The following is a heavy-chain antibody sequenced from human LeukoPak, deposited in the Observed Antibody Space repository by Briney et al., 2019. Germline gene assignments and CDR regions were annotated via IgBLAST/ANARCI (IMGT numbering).Heavy chain of an antibody. J-gene: IGHJ5*02. Sequence: SETLSLTCIVSGGSINSGSYYWSWIRQPAGKGLEWIGRIYTSGSTNYNPSLKSRVTISVDTSKNQFSLKLTSVTAADTAVYYCVREYLYDDASIYDPWGQGTLVTVSS. CDR1: GGSINSGSYY. V-gene: IGHV4-61*02. CDR3: VREYLYDDASIYDP. CDR2: IYTSGST. D-gene: IGHD3-3*01.